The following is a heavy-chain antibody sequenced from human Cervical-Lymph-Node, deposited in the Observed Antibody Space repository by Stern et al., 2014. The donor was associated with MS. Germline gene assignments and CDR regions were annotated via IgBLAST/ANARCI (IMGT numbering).Heavy chain of an antibody. V-gene: IGHV3-15*01. CDR3: TTGGYDFWSGYYDPPYQYYGMDV. CDR1: GLTFSNAW. J-gene: IGHJ6*02. D-gene: IGHD3-3*01. CDR2: LKSTTDGGTT. Sequence: DVQLVESGGGLVKPGGSLRLSCAASGLTFSNAWMSWVRQAPGKGLQWIGRLKSTTDGGTTQYAAPVKGRFTISRDDSKDTLYLHLNSLETEDTALYYCTTGGYDFWSGYYDPPYQYYGMDVWGQGTTVTVSS.